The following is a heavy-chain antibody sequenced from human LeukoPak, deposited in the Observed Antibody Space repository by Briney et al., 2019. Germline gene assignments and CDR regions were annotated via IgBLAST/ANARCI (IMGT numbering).Heavy chain of an antibody. Sequence: GGSLRLSCAASGFTFSSYGMHWVRQAPGKGLEWVAVISYDGSNKYYADSVKGRFTISRDNSKNTLYLQMNSLRAEDTAVYYCAKGHPSDYWGQGTLVTVSS. CDR3: AKGHPSDY. V-gene: IGHV3-30*18. CDR2: ISYDGSNK. CDR1: GFTFSSYG. J-gene: IGHJ4*02.